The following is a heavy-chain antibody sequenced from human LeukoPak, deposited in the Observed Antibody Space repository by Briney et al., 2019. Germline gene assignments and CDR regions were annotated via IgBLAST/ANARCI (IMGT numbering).Heavy chain of an antibody. D-gene: IGHD4-23*01. CDR2: IYSSGST. CDR1: GGSINSYY. V-gene: IGHV4-4*07. J-gene: IGHJ4*02. CDR3: ARGGKATVVTT. Sequence: SGTLSLTCAVSGGSINSYYWSWIRQPAGKGLEWIGRIYSSGSTNYNPSLKSRVSMSVDTSKNQFSLKLTSVTAADTAVYYCARGGKATVVTTWGQGILVTVSS.